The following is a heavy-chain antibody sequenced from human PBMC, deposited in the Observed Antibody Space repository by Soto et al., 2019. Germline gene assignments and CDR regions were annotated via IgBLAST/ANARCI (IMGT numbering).Heavy chain of an antibody. D-gene: IGHD5-18*01. Sequence: QVQLQESGPGLVKPSQTLSLTCTVSGGSINSGGYCWSWTRQHPGKGLEWIGCISYGGSTSYKAYLKIRVTISVDTSKNQFSLKLSSVTAADTAVYYCSRGILVWGQGTLITVSS. CDR1: GGSINSGGYC. V-gene: IGHV4-31*03. CDR2: ISYGGST. CDR3: SRGILV. J-gene: IGHJ4*02.